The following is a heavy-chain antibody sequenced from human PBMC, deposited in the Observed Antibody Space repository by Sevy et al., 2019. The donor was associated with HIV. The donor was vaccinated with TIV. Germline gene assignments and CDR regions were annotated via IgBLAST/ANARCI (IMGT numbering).Heavy chain of an antibody. J-gene: IGHJ6*02. Sequence: SETLSLTCTVSGGSISSYYWSWIRQPAGKGLEWIGRIYTSGSTNYNPSLKSRVTMSVDTSKNQFSLKLSSVTAADTAVYYCARDHQIISLYSSDWDYYGMDVWGQGTTVTVSS. V-gene: IGHV4-4*07. CDR2: IYTSGST. CDR3: ARDHQIISLYSSDWDYYGMDV. CDR1: GGSISSYY. D-gene: IGHD6-19*01.